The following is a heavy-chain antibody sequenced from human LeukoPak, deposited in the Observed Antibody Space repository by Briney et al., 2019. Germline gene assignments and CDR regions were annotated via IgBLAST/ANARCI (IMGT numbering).Heavy chain of an antibody. D-gene: IGHD3-10*01. V-gene: IGHV4-4*07. CDR2: IYTSGST. CDR1: GGSFSNYY. Sequence: SETLSLTCAVYGGSFSNYYRSWIRQPAGKGLEWIGRIYTSGSTTYNPSLKSRLTISIDTSKNQFSLKLSSVTAADTAVYYCARDSGTTGEVKFDPWGQGTLVTVSS. J-gene: IGHJ5*02. CDR3: ARDSGTTGEVKFDP.